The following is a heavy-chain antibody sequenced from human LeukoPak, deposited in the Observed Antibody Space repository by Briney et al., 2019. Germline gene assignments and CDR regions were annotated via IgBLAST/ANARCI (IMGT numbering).Heavy chain of an antibody. J-gene: IGHJ6*02. V-gene: IGHV4-31*03. Sequence: SETLSLTCTVSGGSISSGGYYWSWIRQHPGKGLEWIGYIYYSGSTYYNPSLKSRVTISVDTSKNQFSLKLSSVTAADTAVYYCTRDVYYYGMDVWGQGTTVTVSS. CDR3: TRDVYYYGMDV. CDR2: IYYSGST. CDR1: GGSISSGGYY.